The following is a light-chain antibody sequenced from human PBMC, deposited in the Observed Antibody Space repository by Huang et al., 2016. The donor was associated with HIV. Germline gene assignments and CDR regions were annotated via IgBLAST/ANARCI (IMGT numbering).Light chain of an antibody. CDR2: AAS. V-gene: IGKV1-39*01. J-gene: IGKJ1*01. CDR3: QQTYSAVT. CDR1: QTINNY. Sequence: DIQMTQSPSSLSASVGDRVTITCRASQTINNYLNWYHQKPGKAPKLLRYAASSLQSGVPSRFSGSGSGTEFTLTISSLQLEEFATYDCQQTYSAVTFGQGTKVEIK.